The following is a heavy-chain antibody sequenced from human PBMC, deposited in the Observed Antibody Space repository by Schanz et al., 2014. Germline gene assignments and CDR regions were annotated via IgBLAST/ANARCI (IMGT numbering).Heavy chain of an antibody. V-gene: IGHV3-66*01. CDR2: IYASGAT. CDR1: GFTVSSDH. D-gene: IGHD2-21*01. Sequence: EVQLVESGGGFVQPGGSLGLSCVVSGFTVSSDHMSWVRQAPGKGLEWVSTIYASGATYYADSVKDRFTVSRDNSKNTVYLQMNRLRAEDTAVYYCARDLPYCDGGKCYSDGFDIWGQGTLVTISS. CDR3: ARDLPYCDGGKCYSDGFDI. J-gene: IGHJ3*02.